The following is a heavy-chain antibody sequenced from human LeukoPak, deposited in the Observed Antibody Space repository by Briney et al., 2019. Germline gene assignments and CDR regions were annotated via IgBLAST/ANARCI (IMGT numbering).Heavy chain of an antibody. Sequence: ASVKVSCKASGYTFTGYYMHWVRQAPGQGLEWMGWINPNSGGTSYAQKFQGRVTMTRDTSISTAYMELSRLRSDDTAVYYCARGPSSGSFDYWGQGTLVTVSS. V-gene: IGHV1-2*02. J-gene: IGHJ4*02. CDR3: ARGPSSGSFDY. D-gene: IGHD3-22*01. CDR1: GYTFTGYY. CDR2: INPNSGGT.